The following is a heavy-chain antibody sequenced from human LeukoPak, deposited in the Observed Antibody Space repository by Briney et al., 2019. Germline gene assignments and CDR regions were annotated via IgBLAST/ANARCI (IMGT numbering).Heavy chain of an antibody. D-gene: IGHD3-3*01. V-gene: IGHV3-23*01. CDR2: ISGSGGST. J-gene: IGHJ5*02. Sequence: GGSLRLSCAASGFTFSSYAMSWVRQAPGKGLEWVSAISGSGGSTYYADSVKGRFTISRDNSKNTLYLQMNSLRAEDTAVYYCAKDGVDFWSGYTNWFDPWGQGTLVTVPS. CDR1: GFTFSSYA. CDR3: AKDGVDFWSGYTNWFDP.